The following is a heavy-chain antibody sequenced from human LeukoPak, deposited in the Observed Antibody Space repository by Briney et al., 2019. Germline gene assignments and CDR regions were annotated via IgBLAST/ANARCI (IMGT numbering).Heavy chain of an antibody. CDR3: VKGYSSSWSGYFDS. CDR2: ITWDGYKI. D-gene: IGHD5-18*01. CDR1: GFIFDDYV. V-gene: IGHV3-9*01. J-gene: IGHJ4*02. Sequence: PGGSLRLSCEASGFIFDDYVMYWVRQSPGKGLEWVSGITWDGYKIDYVDSVEGRFTISRDNARNSLFLQMNRVRVEDTAFYYCVKGYSSSWSGYFDSWGQGTLVTVAS.